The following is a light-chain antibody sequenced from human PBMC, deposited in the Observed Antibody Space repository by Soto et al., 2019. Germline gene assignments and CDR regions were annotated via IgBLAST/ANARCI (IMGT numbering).Light chain of an antibody. CDR3: QQYESSIPT. CDR1: QGLSDRF. J-gene: IGKJ1*01. Sequence: EIVLTQSPGTLSFSPVERAPISCSSSQGLSDRFLGWYQQKPGQAPRLLIHGAYTRATGIPDRFSGSGSGTDFTLTISRLEPEDFAVYYCQQYESSIPTFGQGTKVDIK. CDR2: GAY. V-gene: IGKV3-20*01.